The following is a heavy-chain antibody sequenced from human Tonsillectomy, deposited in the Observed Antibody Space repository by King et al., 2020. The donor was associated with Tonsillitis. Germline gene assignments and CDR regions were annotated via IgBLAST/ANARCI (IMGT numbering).Heavy chain of an antibody. V-gene: IGHV4-34*01. CDR3: ASRSQPLRAFDY. J-gene: IGHJ4*02. CDR2: INHSGST. Sequence: HVQLQQWGAGLLKPSETLSLTCAVYGGSFSGYYWSWIRQPPGKGLEWIGEINHSGSTNYNPSLKSRVTISLDTSKNQFSLKVSSVTAAETAVYYCASRSQPLRAFDYWGRGTLVTVSS. CDR1: GGSFSGYY. D-gene: IGHD1-26*01.